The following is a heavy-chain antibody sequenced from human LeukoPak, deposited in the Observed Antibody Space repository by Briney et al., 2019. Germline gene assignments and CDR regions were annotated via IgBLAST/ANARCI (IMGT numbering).Heavy chain of an antibody. V-gene: IGHV1-18*01. CDR3: ARNSKVTPGYYYYYMDV. J-gene: IGHJ6*03. CDR2: ISGYNGNT. CDR1: GYTFTSYD. Sequence: ASVKLSCKASGYTFTSYDISWVRQAPGQGLEWMGGISGYNGNTNYAQKVQGRVTMTADTSTSTAYMELRCLRSDDTAVYYCARNSKVTPGYYYYYMDVWGKGTTVTVSS. D-gene: IGHD2-21*02.